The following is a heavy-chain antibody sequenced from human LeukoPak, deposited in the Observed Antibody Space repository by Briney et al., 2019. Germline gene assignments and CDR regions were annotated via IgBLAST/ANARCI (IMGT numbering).Heavy chain of an antibody. CDR1: GFTFSSYG. Sequence: GGSLRLSCAASGFTFSSYGMHWVRQAPGKGLEWVTFTRYDGGNKYHADSVKGRFTISRDNAKNSLYLQMNSLRAEDTAVYYCARDHTNMPPTPYGYWGQGTLVTVSS. V-gene: IGHV3-30*02. J-gene: IGHJ4*02. D-gene: IGHD2-8*01. CDR2: TRYDGGNK. CDR3: ARDHTNMPPTPYGY.